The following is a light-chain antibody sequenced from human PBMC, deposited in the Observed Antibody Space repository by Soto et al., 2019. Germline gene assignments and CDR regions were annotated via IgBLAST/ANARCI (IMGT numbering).Light chain of an antibody. Sequence: DIQMTQSPSSLSASVGDRVTITCRASQSISNFLNWYQQKPGKAPNLLVYGASSLQSGVPSRFSGSGSGTDFTLTISSLQPEDFATYCCQQSHSTPQFTFGGGTKVEIK. CDR1: QSISNF. CDR3: QQSHSTPQFT. V-gene: IGKV1-39*01. CDR2: GAS. J-gene: IGKJ4*01.